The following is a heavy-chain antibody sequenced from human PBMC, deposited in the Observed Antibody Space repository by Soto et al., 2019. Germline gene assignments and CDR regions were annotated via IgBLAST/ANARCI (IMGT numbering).Heavy chain of an antibody. V-gene: IGHV4-31*03. CDR3: AREPGDYYYYYMDV. CDR2: IYYSGST. D-gene: IGHD3-10*01. CDR1: GGSISSGGYY. J-gene: IGHJ6*03. Sequence: SETLSLTCTVSGGSISSGGYYWSWIRQHPGKGLEWIGYIYYSGSTYYNPSLKSRVTISVDTSKNQFSLKLSSVTAADTAVYYCAREPGDYYYYYMDVWGKGTTVTVSS.